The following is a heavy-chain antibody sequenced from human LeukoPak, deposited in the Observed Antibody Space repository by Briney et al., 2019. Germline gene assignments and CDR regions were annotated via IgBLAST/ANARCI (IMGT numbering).Heavy chain of an antibody. J-gene: IGHJ4*02. CDR2: ISSNGKTI. CDR1: EFTLSSYA. Sequence: GGSLRLSCAASEFTLSSYAMSWVRQAPGKGLEWVSFISSNGKTIHYADSVKGRFTISRDNAKNSLYLQMDSLGDDDTAVYHCATGSYSSGVNYWGQGTLVTVSS. CDR3: ATGSYSSGVNY. V-gene: IGHV3-48*02. D-gene: IGHD6-19*01.